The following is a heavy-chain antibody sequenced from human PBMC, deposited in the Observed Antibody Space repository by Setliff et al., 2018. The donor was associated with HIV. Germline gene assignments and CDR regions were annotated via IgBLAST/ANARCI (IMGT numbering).Heavy chain of an antibody. V-gene: IGHV3-7*03. CDR2: IKQDGSEK. CDR3: VRDGNVGWNDLDH. Sequence: GGSLRLSCAGSGFIFRDHWMTWVRQAPGKGLEWVANIKQDGSEKYYADSVEGRFTISRDNAKDSLYPQMNSLRAEDTAIYFCVRDGNVGWNDLDHWGQGTLVTVSS. J-gene: IGHJ4*02. CDR1: GFIFRDHW. D-gene: IGHD1-1*01.